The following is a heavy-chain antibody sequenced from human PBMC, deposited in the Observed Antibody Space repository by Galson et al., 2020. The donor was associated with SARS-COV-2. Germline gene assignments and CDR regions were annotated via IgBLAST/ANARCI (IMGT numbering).Heavy chain of an antibody. CDR1: DFTFNTYS. D-gene: IGHD3-22*01. CDR2: ISSTSTYI. CDR3: ARDSASGITMRGNWYFDL. J-gene: IGHJ2*01. V-gene: IGHV3-21*01. Sequence: GGSLRLSCAASDFTFNTYSMNWVRQAPGKGLEWVSSISSTSTYIYYADSVKGRFTVSRDNAKKSLYLQMNSLTAEDTAVYYCARDSASGITMRGNWYFDLWGRGTLVTVSS.